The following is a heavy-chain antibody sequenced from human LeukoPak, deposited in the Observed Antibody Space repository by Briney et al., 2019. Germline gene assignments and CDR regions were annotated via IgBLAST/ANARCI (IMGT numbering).Heavy chain of an antibody. CDR2: IKDDGSKT. Sequence: GSLRLSCAASGFTFSHYWMSWVRQAPGKGLEWVANIKDDGSKTYYVTSVKGRFTISRDNSKDSLYLQMDSLRGDDTALYYCARELIGGATALAYWGQGTLVTVSS. D-gene: IGHD1-26*01. CDR1: GFTFSHYW. V-gene: IGHV3-7*01. CDR3: ARELIGGATALAY. J-gene: IGHJ4*02.